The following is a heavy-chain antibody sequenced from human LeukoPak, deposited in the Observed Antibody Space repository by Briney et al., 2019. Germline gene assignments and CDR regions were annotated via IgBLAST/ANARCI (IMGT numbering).Heavy chain of an antibody. CDR1: GFDFSSNW. V-gene: IGHV3-74*01. D-gene: IGHD6-13*01. J-gene: IGHJ4*02. CDR2: IKGDGIST. CDR3: AKVRPPPGSGWYGGDDD. Sequence: GSLRLSCAASGFDFSSNWMHWVRHAPGQGLVWVSRIKGDGISTNYADSVKGRFTISRDNSQNTVYLQMNSLGAEDTAVYYCAKVRPPPGSGWYGGDDDWGQGTLVTVSS.